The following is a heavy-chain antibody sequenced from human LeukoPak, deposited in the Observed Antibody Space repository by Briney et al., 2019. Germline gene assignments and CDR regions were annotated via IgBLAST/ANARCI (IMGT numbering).Heavy chain of an antibody. CDR3: ATDPWGNYRGFFDY. V-gene: IGHV3-23*01. CDR2: ISGSGGDS. J-gene: IGHJ4*02. D-gene: IGHD1-7*01. CDR1: GIPFSRYG. Sequence: GGSLRLSCVASGIPFSRYGMAWVRQAPGKGLEWVSIISGSGGDSYYADSVKGRFTISRDNSKNTLYLQINNVRADDTAVYFCATDPWGNYRGFFDYWGQGTLITVSS.